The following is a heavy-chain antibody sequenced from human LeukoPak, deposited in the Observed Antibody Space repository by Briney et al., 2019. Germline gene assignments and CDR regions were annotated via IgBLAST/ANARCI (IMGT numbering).Heavy chain of an antibody. CDR1: GFTFSGYY. V-gene: IGHV3-23*01. J-gene: IGHJ4*02. Sequence: PGGSLRLSCAASGFTFSGYYMSWIRQAPGEGVEWVSAISGSGGSTYYADSVKGRFTISRDNSKNTLYLQMNSLRAEDTAVYYCAKDKGRITIFGVVNYFDYWGQGTLVTVSS. D-gene: IGHD3-3*01. CDR3: AKDKGRITIFGVVNYFDY. CDR2: ISGSGGST.